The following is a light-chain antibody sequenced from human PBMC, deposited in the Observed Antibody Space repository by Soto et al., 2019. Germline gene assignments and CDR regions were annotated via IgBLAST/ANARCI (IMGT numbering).Light chain of an antibody. CDR2: SAS. J-gene: IGKJ4*01. CDR1: QVISSY. V-gene: IGKV1-27*01. Sequence: DIQLTQSPSSLSASVGDRVTITCRVSQVISSYLSRYRQKPGKVPKLLMYSASNLQSGVPSRLGGSGYGTDLSLTSSSLQPEDVATFYGQRTYSAPPAFGGGTKVEIK. CDR3: QRTYSAPPA.